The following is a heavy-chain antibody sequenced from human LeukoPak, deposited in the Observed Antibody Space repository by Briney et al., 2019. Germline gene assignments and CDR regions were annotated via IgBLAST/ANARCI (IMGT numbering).Heavy chain of an antibody. D-gene: IGHD6-13*01. J-gene: IGHJ6*03. V-gene: IGHV4-34*01. Sequence: PSETLSLTCAVYGGSFSGYYWSWIRQPPGKGLEWIGEINHSGSTNYNPSLKSRVTMSVDTSKNQFSLKLSSVTAADTAVYYCARGLAYYYYMDVWGKGTTVTISS. CDR1: GGSFSGYY. CDR2: INHSGST. CDR3: ARGLAYYYYMDV.